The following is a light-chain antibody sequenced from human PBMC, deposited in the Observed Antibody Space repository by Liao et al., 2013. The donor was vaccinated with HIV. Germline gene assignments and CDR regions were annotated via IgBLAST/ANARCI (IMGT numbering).Light chain of an antibody. CDR1: KLGDKY. CDR3: QTWDSSTVV. J-gene: IGLJ3*02. V-gene: IGLV3-1*01. CDR2: QDS. Sequence: SYELTQSPSVSVSPGQTATITCSGDKLGDKYACWYQQKPGQSPVLVIYQDSKRPSTIPERFSGSNSGNTATLTITGTQALDEADYYCQTWDSSTVVFGGGTKLTVL.